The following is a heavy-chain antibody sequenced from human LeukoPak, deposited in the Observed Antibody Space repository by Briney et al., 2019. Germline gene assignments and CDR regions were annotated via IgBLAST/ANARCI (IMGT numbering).Heavy chain of an antibody. J-gene: IGHJ6*02. D-gene: IGHD3-22*01. CDR2: IWYDGSNK. Sequence: PGGSLRLSCAASGFTFSSYGMHWVRQAPGKGLEWVAVIWYDGSNKYYADSVKGRFTISRENAKNSLYLQMNSLRAGDTAVYYCARAGHYYDSSLGISRGLYYGMDVWGQGTTVTVSS. CDR1: GFTFSSYG. V-gene: IGHV3-33*01. CDR3: ARAGHYYDSSLGISRGLYYGMDV.